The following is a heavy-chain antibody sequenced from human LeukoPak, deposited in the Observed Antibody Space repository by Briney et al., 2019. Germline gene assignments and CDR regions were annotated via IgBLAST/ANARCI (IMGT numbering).Heavy chain of an antibody. D-gene: IGHD3-16*02. V-gene: IGHV4-59*08. J-gene: IGHJ4*02. CDR3: ARHEKEYVWGTYRHRVVSIDY. Sequence: SETLSLTCTVSGGSISSYYWSWIRQPPVKGLEWIGYIYYSGSTNYNPSLKSRVTISVDTSKNQFSLKLSSVTAADTAVYYCARHEKEYVWGTYRHRVVSIDYWGQGTLVTVSS. CDR2: IYYSGST. CDR1: GGSISSYY.